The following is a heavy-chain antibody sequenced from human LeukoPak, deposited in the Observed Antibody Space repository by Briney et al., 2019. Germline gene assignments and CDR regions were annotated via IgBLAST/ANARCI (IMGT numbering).Heavy chain of an antibody. CDR3: AKDFALVIID. V-gene: IGHV3-30*02. Sequence: GGSLRLSCAASGFTFNNYGMHWVRPAPGKGLEWMAFIRYDGSKKYYADSVKGRFTISRDNYKNTLYLQINSLRAEDTAVYYCAKDFALVIIDWGQGTLVSVS. CDR1: GFTFNNYG. D-gene: IGHD3-9*01. J-gene: IGHJ4*02. CDR2: IRYDGSKK.